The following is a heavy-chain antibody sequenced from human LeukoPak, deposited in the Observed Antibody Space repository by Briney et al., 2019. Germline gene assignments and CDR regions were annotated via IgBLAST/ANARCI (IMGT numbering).Heavy chain of an antibody. V-gene: IGHV4-34*01. D-gene: IGHD1-26*01. CDR2: INHSGST. CDR3: ARDPITNSIVGAQFDY. Sequence: SETLSLTCAVYGGSFSGYYWSWIRQPPGKGLEWIGEINHSGSTNYNPSLKSRVTISVDTSKNQFSLKLSSVTAEDTAVYYCARDPITNSIVGAQFDYWGQGTLVTVSS. CDR1: GGSFSGYY. J-gene: IGHJ4*02.